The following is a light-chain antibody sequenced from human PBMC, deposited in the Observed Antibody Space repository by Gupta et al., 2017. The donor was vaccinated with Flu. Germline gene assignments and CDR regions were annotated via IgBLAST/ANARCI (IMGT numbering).Light chain of an antibody. CDR3: QQYESEAHT. J-gene: IGKJ1*01. V-gene: IGKV1-5*03. CDR1: HSSRSW. CDR2: KAS. Sequence: SVGDRVNITCRASHSSRSWLDWYQQKPGKAPKLLIYKASNLENGVPSRFSGRGSGTEFTLTISSLQTDDVATYYCQQYESEAHTLGQGTKVEIK.